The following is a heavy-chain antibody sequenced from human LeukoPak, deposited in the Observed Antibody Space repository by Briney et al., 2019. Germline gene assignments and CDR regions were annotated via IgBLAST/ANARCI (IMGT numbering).Heavy chain of an antibody. V-gene: IGHV3-23*01. J-gene: IGHJ4*02. CDR3: AKQLDSGNFYPTGDDC. CDR1: GFTLSSYA. D-gene: IGHD3-10*01. Sequence: PGGSLRLSCAASGFTLSSYATSWVRQAPGKGMEWVSAISASGAEKYYADSVKGRFTISRDTSKNTVYLQINSLRDEDTAVYYCAKQLDSGNFYPTGDDCWGQGTLVTVSS. CDR2: ISASGAEK.